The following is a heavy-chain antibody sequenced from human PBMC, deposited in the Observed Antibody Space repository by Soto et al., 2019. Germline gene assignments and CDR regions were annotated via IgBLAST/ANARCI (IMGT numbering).Heavy chain of an antibody. Sequence: SETLSLTCTVSGDSISSGNKYWSWIRQPPGKGLEWIGYIFYSGTTYYNKSLKSRLTMSLDASQNQFSLKLNSLTDADTAVYFCARVPSPFDYYYAMDVWGQGTTVTVSS. J-gene: IGHJ6*02. CDR1: GDSISSGNKY. CDR2: IFYSGTT. V-gene: IGHV4-30-4*02. CDR3: ARVPSPFDYYYAMDV. D-gene: IGHD3-16*01.